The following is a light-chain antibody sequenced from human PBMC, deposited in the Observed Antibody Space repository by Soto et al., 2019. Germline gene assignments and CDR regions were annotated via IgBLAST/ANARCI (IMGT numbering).Light chain of an antibody. V-gene: IGKV3-20*01. CDR3: QQYGSSPRT. Sequence: EIVMTQSPATLSVSPGERATLSCRASQSVSSIFLAWYQHKPGQAPRLLIYGASTRATGIPDRFSGSGSGTDFILTISRLEPEDFAVYYCQQYGSSPRTFGHGTRVEIE. J-gene: IGKJ1*01. CDR1: QSVSSIF. CDR2: GAS.